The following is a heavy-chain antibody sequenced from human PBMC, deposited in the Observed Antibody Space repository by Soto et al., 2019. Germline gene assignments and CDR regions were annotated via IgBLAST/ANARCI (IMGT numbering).Heavy chain of an antibody. J-gene: IGHJ6*02. D-gene: IGHD2-21*02. CDR2: IIPIFGTA. V-gene: IGHV1-69*13. Sequence: SVKVSCKASVGTFSSYAISWVRQAPGQGLEWMGGIIPIFGTANYAQKFQGRVTITADESTSTAYMELSSLRSEDTAVYYCARDSYCGGDCYSIHGMDVWGQGTTVTVSS. CDR3: ARDSYCGGDCYSIHGMDV. CDR1: VGTFSSYA.